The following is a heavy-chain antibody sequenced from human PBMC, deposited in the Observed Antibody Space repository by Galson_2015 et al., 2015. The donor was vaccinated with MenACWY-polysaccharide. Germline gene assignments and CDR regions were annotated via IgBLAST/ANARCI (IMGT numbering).Heavy chain of an antibody. CDR3: TKAGAKFCRGSSCSFNWFDP. CDR2: INADGSAT. CDR1: GFSFSIYW. Sequence: SLRLSCAASGFSFSIYWMHWVRHAPRKGLVWVSRINADGSATDYADSVRGRFTISRDNAKNTLYLEMNSLRAEDTAVYYCTKAGAKFCRGSSCSFNWFDPWGQGTLVTVSS. V-gene: IGHV3-74*01. J-gene: IGHJ5*02. D-gene: IGHD2-15*01.